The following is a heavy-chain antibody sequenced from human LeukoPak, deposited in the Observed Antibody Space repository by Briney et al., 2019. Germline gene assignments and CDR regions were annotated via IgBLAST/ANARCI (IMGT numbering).Heavy chain of an antibody. Sequence: ASVKVSCKASGYTFTGYYMHWVRQAPGQGLEWMGWINPNSGGTNYAQKFQGRVTMTRDTSISTAYLQWSSLKASDTAMYYCARHACSGGSCYSSHFDYWGQGTLVTVSS. D-gene: IGHD2-15*01. V-gene: IGHV1-2*02. J-gene: IGHJ4*02. CDR2: INPNSGGT. CDR3: ARHACSGGSCYSSHFDY. CDR1: GYTFTGYY.